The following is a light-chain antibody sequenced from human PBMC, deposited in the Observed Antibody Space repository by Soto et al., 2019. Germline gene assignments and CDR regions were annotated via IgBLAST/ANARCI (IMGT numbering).Light chain of an antibody. V-gene: IGKV3-20*01. CDR3: QQYGSSPA. J-gene: IGKJ4*01. CDR2: GAS. CDR1: QSVSSSY. Sequence: EIVLTQSPGTLSLSPGERATLSCRASQSVSSSYLAWYQQKPGQAPRLLIYGASSRATGIPDRFSGSGSGTVFTLTISRLGPEDFALYYCQQYGSSPAFGGGTKVEI.